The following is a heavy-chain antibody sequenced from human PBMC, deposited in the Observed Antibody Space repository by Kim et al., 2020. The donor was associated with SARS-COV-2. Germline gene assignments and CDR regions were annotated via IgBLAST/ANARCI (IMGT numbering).Heavy chain of an antibody. CDR1: GGTFSSFV. CDR2: IIPLYDTT. D-gene: IGHD5-12*01. V-gene: IGHV1-69*13. Sequence: SVKVSCKASGGTFSSFVFSWVRQAPGQGLEWMGGIIPLYDTTIYAQTFKGRVTITADESTSTAYMELSSLRSEDTSVYYCAIQRDGYNYAIDPWGQGTVVTVSS. J-gene: IGHJ5*02. CDR3: AIQRDGYNYAIDP.